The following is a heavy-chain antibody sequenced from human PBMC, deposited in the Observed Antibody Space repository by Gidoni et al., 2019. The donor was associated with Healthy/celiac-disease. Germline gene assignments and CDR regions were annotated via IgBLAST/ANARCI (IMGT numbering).Heavy chain of an antibody. D-gene: IGHD1-26*01. CDR2: ISYDGSNK. J-gene: IGHJ4*02. Sequence: QVQLVESGGGVVQPGRCLRLSCAASGFTFSSYAMHWVRQAPGKGLEWVAVISYDGSNKYYADSVKGRFTISRDNSKNTLYLQMNSLRAEDTAVYYCARVNSGSYFFPDYWGQGTLVTVSS. CDR1: GFTFSSYA. V-gene: IGHV3-30-3*01. CDR3: ARVNSGSYFFPDY.